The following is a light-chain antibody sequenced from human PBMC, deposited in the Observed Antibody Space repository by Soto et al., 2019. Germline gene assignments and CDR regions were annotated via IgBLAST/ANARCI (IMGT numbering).Light chain of an antibody. CDR1: QSFTTSQ. CDR2: DVS. Sequence: IVLTQSPGTLSLSPGEIATLFCRASQSFTTSQLAWYQQKPGQAPRLLIYDVSNRATGIPARFSGSGSGTDFTLTISSLEPEDFAVYYCQQRSSWPRTFGQGTKVDIK. V-gene: IGKV3D-20*02. CDR3: QQRSSWPRT. J-gene: IGKJ1*01.